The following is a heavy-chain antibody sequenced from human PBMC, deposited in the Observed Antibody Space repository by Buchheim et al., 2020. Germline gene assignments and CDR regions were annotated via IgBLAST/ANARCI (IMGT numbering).Heavy chain of an antibody. V-gene: IGHV3-33*01. CDR3: ARPYSGYDYGYYGMDV. CDR1: GFTFSSYG. Sequence: QVQLVESGGGVVQPGRSLRLSCAASGFTFSSYGMHWVRQAPGKGLEWVAVIWYDGSNKYYADSVKGRFTISRDNSKNTQYLQMNSLRAEDTAVYYCARPYSGYDYGYYGMDVWGQGTT. J-gene: IGHJ6*02. CDR2: IWYDGSNK. D-gene: IGHD5-12*01.